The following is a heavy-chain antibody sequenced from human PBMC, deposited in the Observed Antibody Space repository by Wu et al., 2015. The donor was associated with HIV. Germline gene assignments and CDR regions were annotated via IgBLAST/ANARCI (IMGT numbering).Heavy chain of an antibody. Sequence: QVQLVQSGAEVKKPGSSVKVSCKGSGGTFSSYAISWVRQAPGQGLEWMGGIITPFGSAQYAQKFKGRLTITTDESMTTAYMELSGLRFEDTAIYYCARPGGSPQSGYYYYAMDVVGPRDHGPPSP. J-gene: IGHJ6*02. D-gene: IGHD3-16*01. V-gene: IGHV1-69*05. CDR1: GGTFSSYA. CDR2: IITPFGSA. CDR3: ARPGGSPQSGYYYYAMDV.